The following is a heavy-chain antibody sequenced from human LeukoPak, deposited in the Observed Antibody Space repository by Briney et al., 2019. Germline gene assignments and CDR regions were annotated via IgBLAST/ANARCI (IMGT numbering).Heavy chain of an antibody. J-gene: IGHJ4*02. CDR3: AKQLGYCSNGSCYFLY. CDR2: ISGSGGST. CDR1: GFTFSSYA. Sequence: GGSLRLSCAASGFTFSSYAMSWVRQAPGKGLEWVSAISGSGGSTYYADSVKGRFTISRDNSKNTLYLQMNSLRAEDTAVSYCAKQLGYCSNGSCYFLYWGQGTLVTVSS. V-gene: IGHV3-23*01. D-gene: IGHD2-15*01.